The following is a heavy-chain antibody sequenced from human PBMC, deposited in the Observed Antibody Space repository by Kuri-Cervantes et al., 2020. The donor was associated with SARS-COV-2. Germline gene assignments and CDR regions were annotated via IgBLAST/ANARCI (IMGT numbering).Heavy chain of an antibody. CDR1: GFTFSSYS. CDR2: ISSSSSYI. V-gene: IGHV3-21*04. D-gene: IGHD3-9*01. Sequence: GESLKISCAASGFTFSSYSMNWVRQALGKGLEWVSSISSSSSYIYYADSVKGRFTISRDNSKNTLYLQMNSLRAEDTAVYYCAKDVVRHDILTGHDYWGQGTLVTVSS. CDR3: AKDVVRHDILTGHDY. J-gene: IGHJ4*02.